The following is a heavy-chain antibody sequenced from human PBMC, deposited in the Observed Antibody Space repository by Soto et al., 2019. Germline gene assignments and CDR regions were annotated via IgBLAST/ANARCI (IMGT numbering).Heavy chain of an antibody. Sequence: EVQLVESGGGLVQPGGSLRLSCAASGFTFSNYWMHWVRQAPGKGLVWVSRINSDGSTTSHADSVKGRFTISRDNAKNTLYLQMNSLRAEDTAVYYCARLPAYSTGWTPFDFWAQGTQVTVSS. CDR1: GFTFSNYW. CDR2: INSDGSTT. V-gene: IGHV3-74*01. J-gene: IGHJ4*02. D-gene: IGHD6-19*01. CDR3: ARLPAYSTGWTPFDF.